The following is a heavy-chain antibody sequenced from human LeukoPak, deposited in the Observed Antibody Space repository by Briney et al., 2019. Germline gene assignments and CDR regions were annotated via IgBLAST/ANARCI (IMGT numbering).Heavy chain of an antibody. V-gene: IGHV3-23*01. CDR2: IRGSGVST. D-gene: IGHD2-2*01. CDR1: GFTFSSYA. Sequence: GGSLRLSCAASGFTFSSYAMSWVRQALGKGLEWVSVIRGSGVSTYSADSVKGRFTISRDNSKNTLYLQMNNLRAEDTAMYYCAKRQGSSASCYDYWGQGTLVTVSS. J-gene: IGHJ4*02. CDR3: AKRQGSSASCYDY.